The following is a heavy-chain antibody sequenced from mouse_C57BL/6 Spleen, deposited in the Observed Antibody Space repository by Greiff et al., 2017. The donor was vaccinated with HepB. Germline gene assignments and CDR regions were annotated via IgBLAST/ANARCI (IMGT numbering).Heavy chain of an antibody. V-gene: IGHV1-69*01. CDR1: GYTFTSYW. CDR2: IDPSDSYT. D-gene: IGHD1-1*01. Sequence: QVQLQQPGAELVMPGASVKLSCKASGYTFTSYWMHWVKQRPGQGLEWIGEIDPSDSYTNYNQKFKDKSTLTVDKSSSTAYMQLSSLTSEDSAVYYCARRGSIFDYWGQGTTLTVSS. J-gene: IGHJ2*01. CDR3: ARRGSIFDY.